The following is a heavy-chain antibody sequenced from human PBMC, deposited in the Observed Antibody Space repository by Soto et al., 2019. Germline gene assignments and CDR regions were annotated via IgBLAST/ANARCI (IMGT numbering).Heavy chain of an antibody. J-gene: IGHJ6*02. CDR2: INPSGGST. Sequence: GASVKVSCKASGYTFTSYYMHWVRQAPGQGLEWMGIINPSGGSTSYAQKFQGRVTMTRGTSTSTVYMELSSLRSEDAAVYYCARVNTPFYYYYYGMDVWGQGTAVTVSS. CDR3: ARVNTPFYYYYYGMDV. CDR1: GYTFTSYY. D-gene: IGHD2-15*01. V-gene: IGHV1-46*01.